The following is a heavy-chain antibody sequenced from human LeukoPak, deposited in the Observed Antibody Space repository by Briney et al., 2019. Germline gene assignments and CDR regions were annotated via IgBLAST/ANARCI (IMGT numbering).Heavy chain of an antibody. CDR3: ARERYSEKNYYYYGMDV. J-gene: IGHJ6*02. Sequence: PGGSLRLSCAASGFTFSSYSMNWVRQAPGKGLESVSFISSSSSYIYYADSVKGRFTISRDNAKNSLYLQMNSLRAEDTAVYYCARERYSEKNYYYYGMDVWGQGTTVTVSS. D-gene: IGHD2-15*01. V-gene: IGHV3-21*01. CDR2: ISSSSSYI. CDR1: GFTFSSYS.